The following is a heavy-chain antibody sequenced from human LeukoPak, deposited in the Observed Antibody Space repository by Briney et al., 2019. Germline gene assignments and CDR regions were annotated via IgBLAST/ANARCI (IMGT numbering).Heavy chain of an antibody. CDR1: GGSISSYY. D-gene: IGHD4-23*01. CDR3: ARGVSWFDP. V-gene: IGHV4-59*01. CDR2: IYYSGST. Sequence: SETLSLTCTVSGGSISSYYWSWIRQPPGKGLEWIGYIYYSGSTNYNPSLKSRVTISVDTSKNQFPLKLSSVTAADTAVYYCARGVSWFDPWGQGTLVTVSS. J-gene: IGHJ5*02.